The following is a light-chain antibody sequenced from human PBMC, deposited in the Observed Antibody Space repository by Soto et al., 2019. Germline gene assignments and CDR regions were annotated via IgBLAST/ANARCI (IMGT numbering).Light chain of an antibody. CDR1: SGHSSYA. V-gene: IGLV4-69*01. CDR2: LNSDGSH. Sequence: QPVLTQSPSASASLGASVKLTCTLSSGHSSYAIAWHQQQPEKGPRYLMKLNSDGSHSKGDGIPDRFSGSSSGAERYLTIDSLQSEDEADYYCQTYEVFGGGTKLTVL. CDR3: QTYEV. J-gene: IGLJ2*01.